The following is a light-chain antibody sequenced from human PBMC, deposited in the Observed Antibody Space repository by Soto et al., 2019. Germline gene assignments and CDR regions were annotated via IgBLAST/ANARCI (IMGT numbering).Light chain of an antibody. CDR3: QQSYSTPPVT. CDR2: AAS. CDR1: QSISSY. V-gene: IGKV1-39*01. J-gene: IGKJ5*01. Sequence: DIQMTQSPCSLSASVGDRVTITCRASQSISSYLNWYQQKPGKAPKILIYAASSLQSGVPSRFSGSGSGTDFTLTFSSLQPEDFATYYCQQSYSTPPVTFGQGTRLVIK.